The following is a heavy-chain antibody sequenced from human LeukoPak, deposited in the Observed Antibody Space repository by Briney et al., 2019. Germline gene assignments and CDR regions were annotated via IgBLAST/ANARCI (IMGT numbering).Heavy chain of an antibody. D-gene: IGHD2-15*01. J-gene: IGHJ3*02. V-gene: IGHV4-59*12. CDR2: IYYSGST. Sequence: SETLSLTCTVSGGSISSYYWSWIRQPPGKGLEWIGYIYYSGSTNYNPSLESRVTISVDTSKNQFSLKLSSVTAADTAVYYCARVCQGSCHQGTFDIWGQGTMVTVSS. CDR3: ARVCQGSCHQGTFDI. CDR1: GGSISSYY.